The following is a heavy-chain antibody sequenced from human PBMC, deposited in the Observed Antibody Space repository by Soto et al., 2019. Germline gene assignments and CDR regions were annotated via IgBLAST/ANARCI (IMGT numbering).Heavy chain of an antibody. CDR3: AKGSGRGYCSDTGSYNINY. Sequence: ASVKVSCKASGYTFTSYGINWVRQATGQGLEWMGWMNPDSGNTSYAQKFQGRVTMTSNTSITTAYMELSSLRSEDTAVYYCAKGSGRGYCSDTGSYNINYWGQGTLVTVSS. V-gene: IGHV1-8*01. CDR1: GYTFTSYG. CDR2: MNPDSGNT. D-gene: IGHD2-2*02. J-gene: IGHJ4*02.